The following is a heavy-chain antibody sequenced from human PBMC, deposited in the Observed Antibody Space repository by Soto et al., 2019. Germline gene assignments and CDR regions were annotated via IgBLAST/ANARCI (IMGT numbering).Heavy chain of an antibody. CDR3: ARDVWSRASGPPDS. CDR2: ISGSGGST. V-gene: IGHV3-23*01. D-gene: IGHD3-10*01. J-gene: IGHJ4*02. Sequence: PGVSLRRSCAASGFTFSSYAMSWVRQAPGKGLEWVSAISGSGGSTYYADSVKGRFTISRDNAKNSLYLQMNSLRAEDTAFYYCARDVWSRASGPPDSWGQGTLVTVSS. CDR1: GFTFSSYA.